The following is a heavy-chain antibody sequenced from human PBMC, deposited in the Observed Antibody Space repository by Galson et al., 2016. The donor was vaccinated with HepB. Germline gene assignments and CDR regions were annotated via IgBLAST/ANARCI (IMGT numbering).Heavy chain of an antibody. D-gene: IGHD5-18*01. CDR2: IYSGSTTI. V-gene: IGHV3-48*03. CDR3: VRESPGVSSYGSVDY. J-gene: IGHJ4*02. Sequence: SLRLSCATSGFTFSGYNMNWVRQAPGRRLEWVSYIYSGSTTIFYADSVKGRFTISRDNAKNSLYLQMNSLRAEDTALYYCVRESPGVSSYGSVDYWGQGTLVTVSS. CDR1: GFTFSGYN.